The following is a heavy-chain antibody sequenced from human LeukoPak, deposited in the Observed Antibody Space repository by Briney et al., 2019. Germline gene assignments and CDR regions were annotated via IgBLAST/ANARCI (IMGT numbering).Heavy chain of an antibody. CDR2: INSDGGTT. Sequence: GGSLRLSCAASGFTFSSYWMHWVRQAPGKGLVWVSRINSDGGTTSYADSVKGRFTISRDNAKNSLYLQMNSLRAEDTALYYCARDLFSGYDPRTFDLWGQGTLVTVSS. CDR1: GFTFSSYW. CDR3: ARDLFSGYDPRTFDL. V-gene: IGHV3-74*01. J-gene: IGHJ4*02. D-gene: IGHD5-12*01.